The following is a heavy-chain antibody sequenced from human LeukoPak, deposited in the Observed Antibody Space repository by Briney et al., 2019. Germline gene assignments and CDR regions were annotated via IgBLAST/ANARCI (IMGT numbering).Heavy chain of an antibody. V-gene: IGHV1-18*01. CDR3: ARTSDYYDSSGYLAL. D-gene: IGHD3-22*01. CDR1: GYTFTSYG. CDR2: ISAYNGNT. J-gene: IGHJ5*02. Sequence: ASVKVSYKASGYTFTSYGISWVRQAPGQGLEWMGWISAYNGNTNYAQKLQGRVTMTTDTSTSTAYMELRSLRSDDTAVHYCARTSDYYDSSGYLALWGQGTLVTVSS.